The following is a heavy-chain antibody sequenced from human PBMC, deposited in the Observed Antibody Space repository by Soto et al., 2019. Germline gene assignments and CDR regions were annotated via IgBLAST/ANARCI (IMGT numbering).Heavy chain of an antibody. V-gene: IGHV2-5*01. CDR3: AHRPCGSPFDY. D-gene: IGHD6-25*01. CDR1: GFSLTTTGLG. J-gene: IGHJ4*02. CDR2: IYWYDFQ. Sequence: QITLKESGPTLVKPTQTLTLTCTFSGFSLTTTGLGVGWIRQPPGKTLEFLASIYWYDFQRYSPSLKSRLTIPKDTSRNQVVLTITNLDPADTAPYSLAHRPCGSPFDYWGQGILVTVSS.